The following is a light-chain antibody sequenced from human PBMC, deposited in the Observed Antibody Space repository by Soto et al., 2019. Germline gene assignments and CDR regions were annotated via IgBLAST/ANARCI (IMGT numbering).Light chain of an antibody. Sequence: ALSQPRSVSGSPGQSLTISCTGTSSHVGTSNIVSWCPKHPCKAPRLMIFDVSERPSGVADRFSGSKTGNTASLIISSLQAEDEADYFCCLFAVTFYVFGTGTKVTVL. CDR3: CLFAVTFYV. CDR2: DVS. V-gene: IGLV2-11*02. J-gene: IGLJ1*01. CDR1: SSHVGTSNI.